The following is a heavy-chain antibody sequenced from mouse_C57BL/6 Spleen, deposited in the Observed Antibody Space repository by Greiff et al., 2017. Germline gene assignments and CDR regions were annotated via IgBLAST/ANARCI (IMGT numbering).Heavy chain of an antibody. J-gene: IGHJ4*01. Sequence: EVKLMESGPELVKPGASVKMSCKASGYTFTDYNMHWVKQSHGKSLEWIGYINPNNGGTSYNQKFKGKATLTVNKSSSTAYMELRSLTSEDSAVYYCARLSSGYPHYYAMDYWGQGTSVTVSS. CDR3: ARLSSGYPHYYAMDY. D-gene: IGHD3-2*02. CDR1: GYTFTDYN. V-gene: IGHV1-22*01. CDR2: INPNNGGT.